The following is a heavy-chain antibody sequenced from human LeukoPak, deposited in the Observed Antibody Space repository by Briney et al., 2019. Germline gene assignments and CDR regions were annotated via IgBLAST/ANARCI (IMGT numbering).Heavy chain of an antibody. CDR1: GFTFDDYG. J-gene: IGHJ6*03. CDR3: AKSSSYGDYYYYYYMDV. V-gene: IGHV3-23*01. Sequence: GGSLRLSCAASGFTFDDYGMSWVRQAPGKGLEWVSAISGSGGSTYYADSVKGRFTISRDNSKNTLYLQMNSLRAEDTAVYYCAKSSSYGDYYYYYYMDVWGKGTTVTVSS. CDR2: ISGSGGST. D-gene: IGHD4-17*01.